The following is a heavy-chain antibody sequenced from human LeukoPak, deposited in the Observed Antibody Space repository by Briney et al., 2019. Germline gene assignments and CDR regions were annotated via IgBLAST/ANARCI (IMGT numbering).Heavy chain of an antibody. J-gene: IGHJ4*02. D-gene: IGHD2-21*02. CDR3: ARKYCGDDCYPYYFDY. CDR1: GFTFSSYS. Sequence: GGSLRLSCAASGFTFSSYSMTWVRQAPGKGLEWVSYISSSSSTIYYADSVKGRFTISRDNAKNSLYLQMNSLRVEDTAVYYCARKYCGDDCYPYYFDYWGQGTLVTVSS. V-gene: IGHV3-48*01. CDR2: ISSSSSTI.